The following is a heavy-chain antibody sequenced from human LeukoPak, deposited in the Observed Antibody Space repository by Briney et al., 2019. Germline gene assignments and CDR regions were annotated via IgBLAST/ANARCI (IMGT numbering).Heavy chain of an antibody. CDR3: ARADYGDHGTTFDI. CDR1: GASITSHF. V-gene: IGHV4-59*11. J-gene: IGHJ3*02. CDR2: ISYSGNT. Sequence: PSETLSLTCTVSGASITSHFWTWIRQPPGKGLDWIAYISYSGNTNYNPSLKSRVTISIDTSKNQFSLKLTSATAADTAMYYCARADYGDHGTTFDIWGQGTMVTVSS. D-gene: IGHD4-17*01.